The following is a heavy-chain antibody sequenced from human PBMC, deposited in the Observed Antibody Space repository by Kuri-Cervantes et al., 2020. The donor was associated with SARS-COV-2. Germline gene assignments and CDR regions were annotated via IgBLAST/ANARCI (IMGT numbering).Heavy chain of an antibody. Sequence: ASVKVSCKASVYTFTGYYMHWVRQAPGQGLEWMGWINPNSGGTNYAQKFQGRVTMTTDTSTSTAYMELRSLRSDDTAVYYCARDSGPSGTYLSYYYFHYMDVWDKGTTVTVSS. V-gene: IGHV1-2*02. D-gene: IGHD1-26*01. CDR2: INPNSGGT. CDR1: VYTFTGYY. CDR3: ARDSGPSGTYLSYYYFHYMDV. J-gene: IGHJ6*03.